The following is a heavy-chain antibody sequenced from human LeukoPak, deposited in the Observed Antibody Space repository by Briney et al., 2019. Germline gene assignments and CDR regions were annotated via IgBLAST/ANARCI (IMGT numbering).Heavy chain of an antibody. D-gene: IGHD3-10*01. CDR2: INPNSGGT. V-gene: IGHV1-2*02. J-gene: IGHJ4*02. CDR3: ARDLEGYHYGSGNYPR. Sequence: ASVKVSCKASGYTFTGYYIHWLRQAPGQGLEWMGFINPNSGGTNYAQKFQGRVTMTRDTSISTAYMELSSLTSDDTAVYYCARDLEGYHYGSGNYPRWGQGTLITVSS. CDR1: GYTFTGYY.